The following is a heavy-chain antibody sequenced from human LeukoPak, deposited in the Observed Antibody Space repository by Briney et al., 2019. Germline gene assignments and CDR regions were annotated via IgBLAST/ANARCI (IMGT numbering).Heavy chain of an antibody. CDR2: IKQDGSEK. J-gene: IGHJ4*02. Sequence: GGSLRLSCAASEYTFTNYWMTWVRQAPGKGLERVAIIKQDGSEKFYVDSVKGRFSISRDNAKNSLYLQMSSLRAEDTAIYYCAGGSGWLINYWGQGTLVTVSS. CDR3: AGGSGWLINY. CDR1: EYTFTNYW. V-gene: IGHV3-7*01. D-gene: IGHD6-19*01.